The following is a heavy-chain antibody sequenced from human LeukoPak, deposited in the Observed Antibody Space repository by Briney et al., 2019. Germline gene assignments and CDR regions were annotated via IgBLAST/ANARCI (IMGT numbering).Heavy chain of an antibody. CDR3: ARVGRSRGSLPNSYYYMDV. Sequence: SVKVSCDASGDIFNSYSVSWVRQAPGQGLEWMGGIIPIFGSTNYAQKFQGRVTITTDQSTRTAYMELNSLSSDDTAVYYCARVGRSRGSLPNSYYYMDVWGKGTTVTVSS. CDR1: GDIFNSYS. V-gene: IGHV1-69*05. D-gene: IGHD1-26*01. J-gene: IGHJ6*03. CDR2: IIPIFGST.